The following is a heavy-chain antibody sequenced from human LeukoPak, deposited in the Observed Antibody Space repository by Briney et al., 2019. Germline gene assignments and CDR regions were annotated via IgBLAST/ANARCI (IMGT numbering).Heavy chain of an antibody. CDR1: GFTFSSYW. D-gene: IGHD6-19*01. V-gene: IGHV3-53*01. CDR2: IYSGGST. CDR3: AREESGWYYFDY. Sequence: PGGSLRLSCAASGFTFSSYWMHWVRQAPGKGLKWVSVIYSGGSTYYADSVKGRFTISRDNSKNTLYLQMNSLRAEDTAVYYCAREESGWYYFDYWGQGTLVTVSS. J-gene: IGHJ4*02.